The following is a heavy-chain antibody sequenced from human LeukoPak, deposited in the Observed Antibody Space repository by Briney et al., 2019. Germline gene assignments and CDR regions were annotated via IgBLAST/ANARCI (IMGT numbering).Heavy chain of an antibody. J-gene: IGHJ6*03. Sequence: PGGSLRLSCAASGFTFSDYFMTWIRQAPGKGLEWISYISSSGSTIYYADSVKGRFTISRDNAKNSLYLQMNSLRAEDTAVYYCARATVNCMDVWGKGTTVTVSS. CDR2: ISSSGSTI. CDR1: GFTFSDYF. V-gene: IGHV3-11*04. CDR3: ARATVNCMDV.